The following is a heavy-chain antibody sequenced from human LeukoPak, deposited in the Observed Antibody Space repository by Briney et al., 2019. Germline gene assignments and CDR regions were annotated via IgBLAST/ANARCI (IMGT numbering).Heavy chain of an antibody. CDR3: ARHGGDFWSGYYFY. V-gene: IGHV4-34*01. Sequence: SETLSLTCAVYGGSFSGYYWSWIRQPPGKGLEWIGEINHSGSTNYNPSLKSRVTISVDTSKNQFSLKLSSVTAADTAVYYCARHGGDFWSGYYFYWGQGTLVTVSS. D-gene: IGHD3-3*01. CDR2: INHSGST. J-gene: IGHJ4*02. CDR1: GGSFSGYY.